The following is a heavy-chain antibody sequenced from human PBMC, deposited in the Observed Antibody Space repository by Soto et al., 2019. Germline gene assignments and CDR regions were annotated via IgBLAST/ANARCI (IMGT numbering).Heavy chain of an antibody. CDR3: ASCSEAKWFDS. J-gene: IGHJ5*01. V-gene: IGHV3-64*01. D-gene: IGHD2-15*01. CDR2: ISSNGGST. Sequence: GGSLRLSCAASGFTFSSYAMHWVRQAPGKGLEYVSAISSNGGSTYYANSVKGRFTISRDNSKNTLYLQMNSLRAEDTAVYYCASCSEAKWFDSWGQGTLVTVSS. CDR1: GFTFSSYA.